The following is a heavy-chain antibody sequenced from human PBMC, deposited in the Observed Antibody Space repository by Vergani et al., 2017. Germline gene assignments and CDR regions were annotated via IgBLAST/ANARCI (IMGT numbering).Heavy chain of an antibody. CDR2: IKQDGSEK. CDR3: ARGTTYYDFWSGYYPSDAFDI. J-gene: IGHJ3*02. CDR1: GFTFSSYW. V-gene: IGHV3-7*01. Sequence: EVQLVESGGGLVQPGGSLRLSCAASGFTFSSYWMSWVRQAPGKGLEWVANIKQDGSEKYYVDSVKGRFTISRDNAKNSLYLQMNSLRAEDTAVYYCARGTTYYDFWSGYYPSDAFDIWGQGTMVTVSS. D-gene: IGHD3-3*01.